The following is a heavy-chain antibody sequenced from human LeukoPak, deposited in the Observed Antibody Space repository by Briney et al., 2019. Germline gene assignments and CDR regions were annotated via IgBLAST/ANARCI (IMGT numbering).Heavy chain of an antibody. V-gene: IGHV3-74*01. CDR2: INNDGSST. D-gene: IGHD3-10*01. J-gene: IGHJ6*03. CDR1: GFTFSSYW. CDR3: ARVARGDYYYYYMDV. Sequence: PGGSLRLSCGASGFTFSSYWVHWVRQAPGKGLVWVSRINNDGSSTSYADSVQGRFTISRDNAKNTLYLQMNSLRAEDTALYYCARVARGDYYYYYMDVWGKGTTVTVSS.